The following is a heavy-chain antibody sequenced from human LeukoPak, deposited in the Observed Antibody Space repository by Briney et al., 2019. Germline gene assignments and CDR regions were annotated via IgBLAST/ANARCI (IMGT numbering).Heavy chain of an antibody. CDR3: ARDSPYCGGDCYSKTRNWFDP. V-gene: IGHV3-21*01. CDR1: GFTFSSYS. D-gene: IGHD2-21*02. Sequence: GGSLRLSCAASGFTFSSYSMNWVRQAPGKGLEWVSSISSSSSYIYYADSVKGRFTIFRDNAKNSLYLQMNSLRAEDTAVYYCARDSPYCGGDCYSKTRNWFDPWGQGTLVTVSS. CDR2: ISSSSSYI. J-gene: IGHJ5*02.